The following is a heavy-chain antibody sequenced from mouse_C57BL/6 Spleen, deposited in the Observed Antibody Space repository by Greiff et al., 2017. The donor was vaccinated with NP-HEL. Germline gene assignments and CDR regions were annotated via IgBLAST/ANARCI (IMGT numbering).Heavy chain of an antibody. CDR1: GYSITSGYD. Sequence: VQLKESGPGMVKPSQSLSLTCTVTGYSITSGYDWHWIRHFPGNKLEWMGYISYSGSTNYNPSLKSRISITHDTSKNHFFLKLNSVTTEDTATYYCARARGYGYAMDYWGQGTSVTVSS. CDR3: ARARGYGYAMDY. V-gene: IGHV3-1*01. CDR2: ISYSGST. D-gene: IGHD2-2*01. J-gene: IGHJ4*01.